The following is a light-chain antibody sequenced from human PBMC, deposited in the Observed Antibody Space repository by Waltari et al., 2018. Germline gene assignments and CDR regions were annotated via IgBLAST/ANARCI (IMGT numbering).Light chain of an antibody. V-gene: IGKV3-15*01. J-gene: IGKJ2*01. CDR3: QHSDT. CDR1: QSVSSN. CDR2: GAS. Sequence: EIVMTQSPGNLSASPGEKATLSCRASQSVSSNLAWYQQKPGQSPRLLIYGASTRATGIPARFSGSGSGTDFTLTISSLQSEDFAVYYCQHSDTFGQGTKLEIK.